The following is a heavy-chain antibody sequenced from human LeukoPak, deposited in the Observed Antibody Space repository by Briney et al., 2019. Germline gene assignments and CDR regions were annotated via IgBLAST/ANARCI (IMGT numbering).Heavy chain of an antibody. D-gene: IGHD3-9*01. CDR1: GGTFSSYA. CDR2: IIPIFGTA. J-gene: IGHJ4*02. Sequence: ASVKVSCKASGGTFSSYAISWVRQAPGQGLEWMGGIIPIFGTANYAQKFQGRVTITADEYTSTAYMELSGLRSEDTAVYYCARQLRYFDWLFGGEYYFDYWGQGTLVTVSS. CDR3: ARQLRYFDWLFGGEYYFDY. V-gene: IGHV1-69*13.